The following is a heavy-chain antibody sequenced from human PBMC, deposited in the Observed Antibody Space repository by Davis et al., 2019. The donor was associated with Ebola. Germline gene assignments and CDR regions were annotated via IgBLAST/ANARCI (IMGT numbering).Heavy chain of an antibody. CDR3: ARAEMATIRGAFDI. V-gene: IGHV1-69*13. CDR2: IIPIFGTA. D-gene: IGHD5-24*01. CDR1: VGTFSSYA. Sequence: FSVPVSCKASVGTFSSYAIIWVRQAPGQGLEWMGGIIPIFGTANYAQKFQGRVTITADESTSTAYMELSSLRSEDTAVYYCARAEMATIRGAFDIWGKGTMVTVSS. J-gene: IGHJ3*02.